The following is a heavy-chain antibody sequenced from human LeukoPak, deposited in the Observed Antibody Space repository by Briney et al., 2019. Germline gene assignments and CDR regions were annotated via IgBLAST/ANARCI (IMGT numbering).Heavy chain of an antibody. CDR2: ISSSGSTI. Sequence: GGSLRLSCTASGFTFSSYWMSWVRQAPGKGLEWVSYISSSGSTIYYADSVKGRFTISRDNAKNSLYLQMNSLRAEDTAVYYCAELGITMIGGVWGKGTTVTISS. D-gene: IGHD3-10*02. CDR1: GFTFSSYW. CDR3: AELGITMIGGV. J-gene: IGHJ6*04. V-gene: IGHV3-48*03.